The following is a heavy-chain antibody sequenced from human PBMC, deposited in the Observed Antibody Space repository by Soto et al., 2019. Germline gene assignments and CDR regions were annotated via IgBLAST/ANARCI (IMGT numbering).Heavy chain of an antibody. CDR2: ISAYNGNT. D-gene: IGHD5-18*01. CDR1: GYTFTSYG. V-gene: IGHV1-18*04. Sequence: ASVKVSCKASGYTFTSYGISWVRQAPGQGLEWMGWISAYNGNTNYAQKLQGRVTMTTDTSTSTAYMELRSLRSDDTAVYYCAREGGRTAMGTYYYYGMDVWGQGTTLTV. J-gene: IGHJ6*02. CDR3: AREGGRTAMGTYYYYGMDV.